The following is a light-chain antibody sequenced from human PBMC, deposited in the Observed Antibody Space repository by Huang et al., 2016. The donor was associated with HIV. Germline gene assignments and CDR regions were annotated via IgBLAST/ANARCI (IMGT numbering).Light chain of an antibody. CDR2: GTS. V-gene: IGKV3-15*01. CDR3: QQYDNWPLT. Sequence: IVMTQTPATMSVSQRERVTLSCRASQIININLAWYQQKPGQPPRLLIYGTSTRATGVPGMFNGGGSGTEFTFAISSLQSEDFAVYYCQQYDNWPLTFGGGTKVEVK. J-gene: IGKJ4*01. CDR1: QIININ.